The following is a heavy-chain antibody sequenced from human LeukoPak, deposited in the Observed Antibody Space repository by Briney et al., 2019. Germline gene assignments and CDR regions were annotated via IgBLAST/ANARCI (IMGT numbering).Heavy chain of an antibody. CDR3: ARGMSGNYFDY. CDR2: VDSDGSDT. Sequence: PGGSLRLSCAASGFTFTDYWIHWVRQVPGKGLVWVSRVDSDGSDTRYSDSVKGRFTISRDNAKNTVYLQMNSLRDEDTAVYYCARGMSGNYFDYWGQGTLVTVSS. V-gene: IGHV3-74*01. CDR1: GFTFTDYW. J-gene: IGHJ4*02. D-gene: IGHD1-26*01.